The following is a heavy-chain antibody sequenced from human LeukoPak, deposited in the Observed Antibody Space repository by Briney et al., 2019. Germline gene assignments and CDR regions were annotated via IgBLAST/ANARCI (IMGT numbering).Heavy chain of an antibody. CDR2: IRTNTYGGAA. V-gene: IGHV3-49*04. CDR3: TRDAVADYYASSLTWFDP. Sequence: GGSLRLSCTASGFNFGDYGLKWVRQAPGKGLEGISFIRTNTYGGAAEYAASVRGRFTISRDDSKNIAYLQLNSLKTEDTGVYFCTRDAVADYYASSLTWFDPWGQGALVTVSS. D-gene: IGHD3-22*01. CDR1: GFNFGDYG. J-gene: IGHJ5*02.